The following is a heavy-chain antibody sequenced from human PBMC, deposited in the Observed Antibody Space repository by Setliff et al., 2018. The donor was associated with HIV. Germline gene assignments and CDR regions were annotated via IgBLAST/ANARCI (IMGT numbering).Heavy chain of an antibody. D-gene: IGHD6-19*01. Sequence: PSETLSLTCTVSGGSISTYYWTWIRQPAGKGLEWIGRIYTSGSTSYNPSLKSRVTMSVDTSKNQFSLKLSSVTAADTAMYYCARGSDTTGWSRYYYYMDVWGKGTTVTVSS. CDR3: ARGSDTTGWSRYYYYMDV. CDR1: GGSISTYY. J-gene: IGHJ6*03. V-gene: IGHV4-4*07. CDR2: IYTSGST.